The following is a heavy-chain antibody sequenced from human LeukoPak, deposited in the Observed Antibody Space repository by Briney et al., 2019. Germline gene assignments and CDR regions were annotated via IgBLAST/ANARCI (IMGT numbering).Heavy chain of an antibody. CDR3: ATSFGRQSRRPGAFDY. Sequence: GASVKVSCKVSGYTLTELSMHGVRQAPGKGLEGMGGFDPEDGETIYAQKFQGRVTMTEDTSTDTAYMELSSVRSEDTAVYYCATSFGRQSRRPGAFDYWGQGTLVTVSS. CDR2: FDPEDGET. V-gene: IGHV1-24*01. D-gene: IGHD3/OR15-3a*01. J-gene: IGHJ4*02. CDR1: GYTLTELS.